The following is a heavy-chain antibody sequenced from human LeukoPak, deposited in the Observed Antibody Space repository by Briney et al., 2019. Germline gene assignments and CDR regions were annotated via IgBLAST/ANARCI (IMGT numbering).Heavy chain of an antibody. V-gene: IGHV4-59*08. Sequence: PSETLSLTCTVSGGSINGHWWSWIRQPPGKGLEWIGYIYYSGGTNYNPSLNSRVSISVDTSKNQFSLNLNSVTAADTAVYYCAXLHFAAXEEFGPWGQGTLVTVSS. CDR1: GGSINGHW. D-gene: IGHD6-13*01. CDR3: AXLHFAAXEEFGP. CDR2: IYYSGGT. J-gene: IGHJ5*02.